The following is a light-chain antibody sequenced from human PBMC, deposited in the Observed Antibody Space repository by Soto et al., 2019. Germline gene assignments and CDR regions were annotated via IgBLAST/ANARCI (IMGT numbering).Light chain of an antibody. CDR2: DAS. J-gene: IGKJ1*01. CDR1: QTVRNNY. Sequence: IVWTQSPGTLSLSAGERATITCLASQTVRNNYLAWYQQKPGQAPRLLIYDASSRATGIPDRFSGGGSGTDCTLTSSRLEPEDFAVYYCQQYGSSQWTFGQGTKVDIK. V-gene: IGKV3-20*01. CDR3: QQYGSSQWT.